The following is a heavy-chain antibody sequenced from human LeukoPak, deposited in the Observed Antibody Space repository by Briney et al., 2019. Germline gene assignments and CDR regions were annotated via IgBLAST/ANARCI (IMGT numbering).Heavy chain of an antibody. D-gene: IGHD2-2*01. CDR2: INHSGST. CDR3: ARGDWEIVVVPAEGYYYYYMDV. V-gene: IGHV4-34*01. J-gene: IGHJ6*03. Sequence: SETLSLXCAVYGGSFSGYYWSWIRQPPGKVLEWIGEINHSGSTNYNPSLKSRVTISVDTSKNQFSLKLSSVTAADTAVYYCARGDWEIVVVPAEGYYYYYMDVWGKGTTVTVSS. CDR1: GGSFSGYY.